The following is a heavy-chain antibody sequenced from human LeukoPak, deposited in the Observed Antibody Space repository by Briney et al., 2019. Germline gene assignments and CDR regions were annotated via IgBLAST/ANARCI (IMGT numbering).Heavy chain of an antibody. D-gene: IGHD3-9*01. Sequence: ASVKVSCKASGFTFTAYYMHWVRQAPGQRLEWMGWINPNRGGTNYAQKFQGRVIMTWDTSISTASMELSRLRSDDTAVYYCARGSRPVYNLLTGKRYFDYWGQGTLLTVSS. CDR1: GFTFTAYY. CDR2: INPNRGGT. V-gene: IGHV1-2*02. CDR3: ARGSRPVYNLLTGKRYFDY. J-gene: IGHJ4*02.